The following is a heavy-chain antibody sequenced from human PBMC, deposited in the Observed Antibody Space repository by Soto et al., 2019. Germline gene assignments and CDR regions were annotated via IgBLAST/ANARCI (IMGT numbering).Heavy chain of an antibody. CDR3: ASFFFFPSSCSYLVF. J-gene: IGHJ2*01. CDR2: IYYSGTT. Sequence: SETLSLTCTVSGGSISSGGSYWSWIRQSPGKGLEWIGYIYYSGTTYYNPSLKSRVSISLDTSKNQFSLKLSSVTAADTAIYYCASFFFFPSSCSYLVFWGRGILVTVFS. D-gene: IGHD6-13*01. V-gene: IGHV4-31*03. CDR1: GGSISSGGSY.